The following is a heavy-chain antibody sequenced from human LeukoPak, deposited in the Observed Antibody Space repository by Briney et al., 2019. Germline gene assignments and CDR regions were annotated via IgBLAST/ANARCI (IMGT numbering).Heavy chain of an antibody. J-gene: IGHJ5*02. CDR2: IYSGGSK. D-gene: IGHD3-9*01. CDR3: AKTYYDILTAYSA. V-gene: IGHV3-53*01. Sequence: QPWGSLRLSCAASGFTVSSNYMSWVHQAPGKGLEWVSSIYSGGSKYYADSVKGRFTISRDNSKNTLDLQMNSLRTEDTAVYYCAKTYYDILTAYSAWGQGTLVTVSS. CDR1: GFTVSSNY.